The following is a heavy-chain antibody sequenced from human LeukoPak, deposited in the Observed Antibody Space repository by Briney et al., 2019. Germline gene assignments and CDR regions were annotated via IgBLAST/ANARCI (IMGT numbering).Heavy chain of an antibody. D-gene: IGHD2-15*01. CDR1: GFSLRSYA. V-gene: IGHV3-30-3*01. CDR3: ARDFSTWYSIDY. Sequence: VWSLRLSRAVSGFSLRSYAIHWVRQAPGKGLQWVAFIPYDAAVKYYADSVRGRFTVSRDNSKITLSLQMNSLRPEDTAVYYCARDFSTWYSIDYWGRGTLVTVSS. CDR2: IPYDAAVK. J-gene: IGHJ4*02.